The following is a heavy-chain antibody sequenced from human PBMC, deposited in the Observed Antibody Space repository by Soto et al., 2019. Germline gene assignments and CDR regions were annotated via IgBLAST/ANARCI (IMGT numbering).Heavy chain of an antibody. CDR3: ARSPSGSSYFAFFDY. V-gene: IGHV4-4*07. J-gene: IGHJ4*02. Sequence: QLQLQESGPGLVRPSETLSLTCTVSGGSISGFFWSWIRQPAEKGLEWIGRIYSSGSTNYNPSLKSRVTMSVDTSKNQFSLKLTSVTAADTAVYSCARSPSGSSYFAFFDYWGQGTLVTVSS. D-gene: IGHD1-26*01. CDR1: GGSISGFF. CDR2: IYSSGST.